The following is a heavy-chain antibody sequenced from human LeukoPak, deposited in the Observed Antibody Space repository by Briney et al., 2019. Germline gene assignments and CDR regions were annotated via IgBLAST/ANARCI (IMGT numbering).Heavy chain of an antibody. CDR3: ARRAVY. D-gene: IGHD6-25*01. CDR2: IYSGGST. V-gene: IGHV3-53*01. CDR1: GFTFSSYW. J-gene: IGHJ4*02. Sequence: GGSLRLSCAASGFTFSSYWMSWVRQAPGKGLEWVSVIYSGGSTYYADSVKGRFTISRDNSKNTLYLQMNSLRVEDTAVYYCARRAVYWGQGTLVTVSS.